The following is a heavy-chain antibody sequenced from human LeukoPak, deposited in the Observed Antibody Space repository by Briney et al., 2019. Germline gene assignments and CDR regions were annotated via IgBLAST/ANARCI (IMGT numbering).Heavy chain of an antibody. D-gene: IGHD1-1*01. CDR3: ATLGGNGYYYMNV. V-gene: IGHV4-59*01. J-gene: IGHJ6*03. Sequence: SETLSLTCTVSGGSISSYYWSWIRQPPGKGLEWIGYIYYSGSTNYNPSLKSRVTISVDTSKNQFSLKLSSVTAADTAVYYCATLGGNGYYYMNVWGKGTTVTISS. CDR1: GGSISSYY. CDR2: IYYSGST.